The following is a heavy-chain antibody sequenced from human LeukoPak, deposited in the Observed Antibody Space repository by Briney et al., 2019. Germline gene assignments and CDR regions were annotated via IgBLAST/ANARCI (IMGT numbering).Heavy chain of an antibody. J-gene: IGHJ5*02. V-gene: IGHV3-64*02. Sequence: GGSLRLSCTASGFSFRSYAMHWVRQAPGKGLEYVSAISRSGNTTYYADSVKGRFIVSRGNSKKTLFLQMSDLRPEDTAVYYCATPGSTWGQGSLVTVSS. CDR2: ISRSGNTT. CDR1: GFSFRSYA. CDR3: ATPGST. D-gene: IGHD6-13*01.